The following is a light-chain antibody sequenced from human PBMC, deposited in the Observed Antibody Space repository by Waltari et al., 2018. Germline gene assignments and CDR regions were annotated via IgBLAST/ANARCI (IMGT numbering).Light chain of an antibody. CDR1: NIGRNS. Sequence: YVLTQPPSVSVDPGKTARLTCGGANIGRNSVHWYQQKPGQAPVLVMFYDSDRPSEIPERFSGSNSGNTATLTISWVEAGDEADYHCQVWDDVTDSGVFGGGTKLTVL. CDR3: QVWDDVTDSGV. J-gene: IGLJ3*02. V-gene: IGLV3-21*04. CDR2: YDS.